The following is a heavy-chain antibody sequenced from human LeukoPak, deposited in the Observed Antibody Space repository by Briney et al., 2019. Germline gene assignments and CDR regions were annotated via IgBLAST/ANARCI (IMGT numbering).Heavy chain of an antibody. CDR3: ARTAQGGNYFDH. J-gene: IGHJ4*02. V-gene: IGHV4-4*07. CDR2: IYSSGKT. Sequence: SETLSLTCTVSGGSINNYYWTWIRQPAGKGLEWIGRIYSSGKTSYNPSLKSRVTMSVDTSNNQLSLMLTSVTAADTAVFYCARTAQGGNYFDHWGQGHLVTVSS. CDR1: GGSINNYY.